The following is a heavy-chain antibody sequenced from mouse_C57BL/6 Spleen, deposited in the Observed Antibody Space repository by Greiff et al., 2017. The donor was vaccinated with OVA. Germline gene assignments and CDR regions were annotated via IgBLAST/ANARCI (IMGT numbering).Heavy chain of an antibody. J-gene: IGHJ1*03. CDR1: GYTFTSYW. V-gene: IGHV1-64*01. CDR2: ILPNSGST. D-gene: IGHD1-1*01. CDR3: AREGTTVESV. Sequence: VQLQQPGAELVKPGASVSLSCKASGYTFTSYWMYWLKQRPGQGLQWIGMILPNSGSTNYNEKFKSKATLTVDKSSSTASMQLSSLTSEDSAVYYYAREGTTVESVWGTGTTVTVSS.